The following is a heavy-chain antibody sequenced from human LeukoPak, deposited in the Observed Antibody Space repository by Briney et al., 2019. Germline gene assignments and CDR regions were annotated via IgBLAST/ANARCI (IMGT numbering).Heavy chain of an antibody. V-gene: IGHV5-51*01. CDR3: ARQSELDSSWSPGELDY. CDR2: IYLGDSDT. J-gene: IGHJ4*02. D-gene: IGHD6-13*01. Sequence: GESLKISCKGSGYSFTSYWIGWVRQMPGKGLEWMGIIYLGDSDTRYSPSFQGQVTISADKSISTAYLQWSSLKASDTAMYYCARQSELDSSWSPGELDYWGQGTLVTVSS. CDR1: GYSFTSYW.